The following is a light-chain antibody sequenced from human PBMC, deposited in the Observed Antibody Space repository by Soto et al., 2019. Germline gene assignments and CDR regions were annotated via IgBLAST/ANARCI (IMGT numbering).Light chain of an antibody. CDR1: SSDVSGYNY. CDR3: SSYAGSSNV. J-gene: IGLJ1*01. CDR2: EVN. Sequence: QSVLTQPPSASGSPGQSVAISCTGTSSDVSGYNYVSWYQQHPGKAPKLMIYEVNKWPSGVPDRFSGSKSGNTASLTVSGLQAEDEADYYCSSYAGSSNVFGTGTKVTVL. V-gene: IGLV2-8*01.